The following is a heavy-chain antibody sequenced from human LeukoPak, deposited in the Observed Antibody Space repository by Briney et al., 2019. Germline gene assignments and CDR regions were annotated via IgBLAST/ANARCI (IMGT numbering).Heavy chain of an antibody. J-gene: IGHJ4*02. V-gene: IGHV4-59*12. CDR2: IYYSGST. CDR3: AREGRRGDYVWGSYRSDKMDY. CDR1: GGSISSYY. Sequence: RPSETLSLTCTVSGGSISSYYWSWIRQPPGKGLEWIGYIYYSGSTNYNPSLKSRVTISVDTSKNQFSLKLSSVTAADTAVYYCAREGRRGDYVWGSYRSDKMDYWGQGTLVTVSS. D-gene: IGHD3-16*02.